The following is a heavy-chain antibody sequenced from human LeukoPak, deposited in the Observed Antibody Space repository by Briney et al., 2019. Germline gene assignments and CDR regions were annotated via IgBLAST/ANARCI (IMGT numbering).Heavy chain of an antibody. CDR2: INWNGGST. CDR3: ARDYYGSGSYWFDY. J-gene: IGHJ4*02. CDR1: GFTFDDYG. Sequence: PGGSLRLSCAASGFTFDDYGMSWVRQAPGKGLEWVSGINWNGGSTGYADSVKGRFTISRDNAKNSLYLQMNSLRAEDTALYYCARDYYGSGSYWFDYWGQGTLVTVSS. V-gene: IGHV3-20*04. D-gene: IGHD3-10*01.